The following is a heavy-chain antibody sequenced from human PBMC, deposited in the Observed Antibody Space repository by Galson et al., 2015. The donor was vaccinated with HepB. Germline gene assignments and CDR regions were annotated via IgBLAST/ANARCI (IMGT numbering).Heavy chain of an antibody. Sequence: SLRLSCAASEFILSMYWMNWVRQAPGKGLEWVANIKEDGSEKNYVDSVTGRCTISRDNAKNSLYLQMNSLRAEDTAVYYCARVKRGEWYSFYYYGMDVWGRGTTVTVSS. CDR2: IKEDGSEK. J-gene: IGHJ6*02. D-gene: IGHD3-10*01. CDR3: ARVKRGEWYSFYYYGMDV. V-gene: IGHV3-7*05. CDR1: EFILSMYW.